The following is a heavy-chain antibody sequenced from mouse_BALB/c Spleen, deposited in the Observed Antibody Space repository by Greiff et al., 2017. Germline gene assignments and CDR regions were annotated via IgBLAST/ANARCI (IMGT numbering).Heavy chain of an antibody. Sequence: EVQLQQSGPELMKPGASVKISCKASGYSFTSYYMHWVKQSHGKSLEWIGYIDPFNGGTSYNQKFKGKATLTVDKSSSTAYMHLSSLTSEDSAVYYCARFDYDEGAWFAYWGQGTLVTVSA. CDR3: ARFDYDEGAWFAY. D-gene: IGHD2-4*01. CDR2: IDPFNGGT. CDR1: GYSFTSYY. V-gene: IGHV1S135*01. J-gene: IGHJ3*01.